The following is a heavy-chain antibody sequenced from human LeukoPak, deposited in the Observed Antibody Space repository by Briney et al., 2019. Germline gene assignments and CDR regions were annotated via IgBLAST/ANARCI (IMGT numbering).Heavy chain of an antibody. CDR2: IIPIFGTA. CDR3: ARAIGIAVAGGPDYYFDY. J-gene: IGHJ4*02. Sequence: ASVKVSCKASGGTFSSYAISWVRQAPGQGLEWMGRIIPIFGTANYAQKFQGRVTITTDESTSTAYMELSSLRSEDTAVYYCARAIGIAVAGGPDYYFDYWGRGTLVTVSS. V-gene: IGHV1-69*05. CDR1: GGTFSSYA. D-gene: IGHD6-19*01.